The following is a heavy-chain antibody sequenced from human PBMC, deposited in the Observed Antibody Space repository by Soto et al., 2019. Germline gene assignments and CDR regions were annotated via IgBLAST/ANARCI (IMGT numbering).Heavy chain of an antibody. V-gene: IGHV3-64*01. D-gene: IGHD5-12*01. Sequence: EVQLVESGGGLVQPGGSLRLYCAASGFTFSSYAMYWVRKAPGKGLEFVSAITDTGGRANYAHSVEGRFTISRDNSKDTLFLQMSSLRTDDTALYYCARVGGSSGYVHDGCDVWGQGTMVIVSS. CDR3: ARVGGSSGYVHDGCDV. CDR1: GFTFSSYA. CDR2: ITDTGGRA. J-gene: IGHJ3*01.